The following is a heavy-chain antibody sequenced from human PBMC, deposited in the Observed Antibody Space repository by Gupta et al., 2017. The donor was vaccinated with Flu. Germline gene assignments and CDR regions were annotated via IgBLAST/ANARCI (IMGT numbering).Heavy chain of an antibody. V-gene: IGHV3-48*02. D-gene: IGHD6-25*01. J-gene: IGHJ4*02. CDR1: GFTFSTYS. Sequence: EVQLVESGGSLVQPGGSLKLSCVASGFTFSTYSMNWVRQAPGKGLEWVSYISSRSSTIYYADSVKGRFTISRDNAKNSLYLQMNSLRDEDTAVYYCTRAGLASAGQFDYWGQGTLVTVSS. CDR3: TRAGLASAGQFDY. CDR2: ISSRSSTI.